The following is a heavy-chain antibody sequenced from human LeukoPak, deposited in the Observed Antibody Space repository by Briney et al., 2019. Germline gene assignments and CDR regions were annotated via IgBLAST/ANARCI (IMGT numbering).Heavy chain of an antibody. CDR2: INYSGST. D-gene: IGHD6-13*01. V-gene: IGHV4-34*01. Sequence: SGTLSLTCAVYGGSFSGYYWSWIRQPPGKGLEWIGEINYSGSTNYNPSLKSRVTISVDTSKNQFSLKLSSVTAADTAVYYCARAYSSSRTFDYWGQGTLVTVSS. J-gene: IGHJ4*02. CDR1: GGSFSGYY. CDR3: ARAYSSSRTFDY.